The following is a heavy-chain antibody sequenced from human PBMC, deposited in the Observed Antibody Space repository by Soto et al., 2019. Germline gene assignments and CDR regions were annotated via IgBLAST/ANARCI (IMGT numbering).Heavy chain of an antibody. Sequence: EVQLVESGGGLVQPGGSLRLSCAASGFTFSSYAMHWFRQATGKGLEWVSAIGTAGDTYYPGSVKGRFTISRENAKNSLYLQMNSLRAGDTAVYYCARGKLRFLEWLPYWYFALWGRGTLVTVSS. CDR1: GFTFSSYA. V-gene: IGHV3-13*01. CDR2: IGTAGDT. CDR3: ARGKLRFLEWLPYWYFAL. D-gene: IGHD3-3*01. J-gene: IGHJ2*01.